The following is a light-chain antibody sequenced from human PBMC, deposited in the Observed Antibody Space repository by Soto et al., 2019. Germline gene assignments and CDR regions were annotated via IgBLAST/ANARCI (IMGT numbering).Light chain of an antibody. CDR3: SSYAGSNIWV. CDR1: SSDVGNYNY. Sequence: QSALTQSPSASGSPGQSVTIYCTGTSSDVGNYNYVSWYQQHPGKAPKLMIYEVSKRPSGVPDRFSGSKSGNTASLTVSGLQVEDEADYYCSSYAGSNIWVFGGGTQLTVL. V-gene: IGLV2-8*01. J-gene: IGLJ3*02. CDR2: EVS.